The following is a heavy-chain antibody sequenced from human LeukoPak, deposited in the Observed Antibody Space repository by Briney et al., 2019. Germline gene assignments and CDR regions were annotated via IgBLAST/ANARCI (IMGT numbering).Heavy chain of an antibody. CDR2: ISTSSDTI. CDR1: GFTVRSNY. J-gene: IGHJ6*02. CDR3: ARDEAVAGTDYYYYGMDV. V-gene: IGHV3-48*02. Sequence: GGSLRLSCAASGFTVRSNYMNWVRQAPGKGLEWLSYISTSSDTIYYADSVRGRFTISRDNAKNSLYLQMNSLRDEDTAVYYCARDEAVAGTDYYYYGMDVWGQGTTVTVSS. D-gene: IGHD6-19*01.